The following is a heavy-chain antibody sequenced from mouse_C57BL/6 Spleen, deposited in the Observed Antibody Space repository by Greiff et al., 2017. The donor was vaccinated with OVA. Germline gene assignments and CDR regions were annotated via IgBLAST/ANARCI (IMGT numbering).Heavy chain of an antibody. CDR2: IHPNSGST. J-gene: IGHJ3*01. CDR1: GYTFTSYW. Sequence: VQLQQPGAELVKPGASVKLSCKASGYTFTSYWMHWVKQRPGQGLEWIGMIHPNSGSTNYNEKFKSKATLTVDKSSSTAYMQLSSLTSEDSAVYYCAREDSSGSWFAYWGQGTLVTVSA. V-gene: IGHV1-64*01. CDR3: AREDSSGSWFAY. D-gene: IGHD3-2*02.